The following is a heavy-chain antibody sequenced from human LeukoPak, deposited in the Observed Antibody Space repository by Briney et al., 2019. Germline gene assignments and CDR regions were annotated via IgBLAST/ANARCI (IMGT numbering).Heavy chain of an antibody. CDR2: ISAYNGNT. J-gene: IGHJ4*02. CDR3: ARREVGGSYGVAFDY. V-gene: IGHV1-18*01. D-gene: IGHD1-26*01. CDR1: GYTFTSCG. Sequence: ASVKLSCKATGYTFTSCGISWVRQGPGQGLEWMGWISAYNGNTNYAQKFQGRVTMATDTSTSTAYMELRSLRFDDTAVYYCARREVGGSYGVAFDYWGQGTLVTVSS.